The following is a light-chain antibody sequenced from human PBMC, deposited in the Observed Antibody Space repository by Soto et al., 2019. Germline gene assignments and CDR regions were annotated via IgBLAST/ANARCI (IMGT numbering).Light chain of an antibody. V-gene: IGKV3-15*01. CDR3: QQYNNWPRT. CDR2: DAS. Sequence: DIVLTQSPATLSLSPGERATLSCRASQSVSNFLAWYQQKPGQAPRLLIYDASTRATGIPARFSGSGSGTEFTLTISSLQSEDFAVYYCQQYNNWPRTFGQGTKVDIK. J-gene: IGKJ1*01. CDR1: QSVSNF.